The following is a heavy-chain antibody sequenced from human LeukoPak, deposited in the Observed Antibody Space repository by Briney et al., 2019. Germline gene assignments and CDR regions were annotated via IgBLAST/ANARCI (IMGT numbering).Heavy chain of an antibody. J-gene: IGHJ3*02. CDR2: TYYRSRWNN. V-gene: IGHV6-1*01. Sequence: SQTLSLTCAISGDSVSSNTAARNWIRQSPSRGLEWLGGTYYRSRWNNDYAISVQSRITINPDTSKNHFSLQLNSVTPEDTAVYYCARIAVATIPIWGQGTMVTVSS. CDR3: ARIAVATIPI. CDR1: GDSVSSNTAA. D-gene: IGHD6-19*01.